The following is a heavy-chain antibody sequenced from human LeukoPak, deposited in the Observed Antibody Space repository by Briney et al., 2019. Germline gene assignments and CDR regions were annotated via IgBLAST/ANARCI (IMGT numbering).Heavy chain of an antibody. V-gene: IGHV4-34*01. CDR3: ARGSIVVVPAAHYFDY. J-gene: IGHJ4*02. CDR2: INHSGGT. D-gene: IGHD2-2*01. CDR1: GGSFSGYY. Sequence: SETLSLTCAVYGGSFSGYYWSWIRQPPGKGLEWIGEINHSGGTNYNPSLKSRVTISVDTSKNQFSLKLSSVTAADTAVYYCARGSIVVVPAAHYFDYWGQGTLVTVSS.